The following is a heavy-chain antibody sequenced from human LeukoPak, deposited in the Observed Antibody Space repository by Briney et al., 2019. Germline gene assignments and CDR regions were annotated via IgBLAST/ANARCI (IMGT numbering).Heavy chain of an antibody. CDR2: IYHSGST. V-gene: IGHV4-38-2*02. D-gene: IGHD6-19*01. J-gene: IGHJ4*02. Sequence: SETLSLTCTVSGYSISSGYYWGWIRPPPGKGLEWIGSIYHSGSTYYNPSLKSRVTISVDTSKNQFSLKLSSVTAADTAVYYCARGVAVAGPGVFDYWGQGTLVTVSS. CDR3: ARGVAVAGPGVFDY. CDR1: GYSISSGYY.